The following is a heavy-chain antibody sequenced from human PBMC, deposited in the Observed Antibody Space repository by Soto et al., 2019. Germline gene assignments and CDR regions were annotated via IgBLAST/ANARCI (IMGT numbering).Heavy chain of an antibody. J-gene: IGHJ6*02. CDR3: ASLISHYGDSNYYYYGMDV. V-gene: IGHV1-46*01. D-gene: IGHD4-17*01. CDR1: GYTFTSYY. Sequence: QVQLVQSGAEVKKPGASVKVSCKASGYTFTSYYMHWVRQAPGQGLEWMGIINPSGGSTSYAQKFQGRVTMTRDTSTSTVYMELSSLRSEDTAVYYCASLISHYGDSNYYYYGMDVWGQGTTVTVSS. CDR2: INPSGGST.